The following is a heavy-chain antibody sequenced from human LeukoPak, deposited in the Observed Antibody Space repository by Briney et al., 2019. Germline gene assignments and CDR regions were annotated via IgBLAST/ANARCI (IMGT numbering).Heavy chain of an antibody. D-gene: IGHD3-10*02. V-gene: IGHV3-21*01. CDR3: AELGITMIGGV. CDR1: GFTFSSYN. Sequence: GGSLSLSCAASGFTFSSYNMNWVRQAPGKGLEWVSSISSSSTNIFYADSVKGRFTISRDNAKNSLYLQMNSLRAEDTAVYYCAELGITMIGGVWGKGTTVTISS. CDR2: ISSSSTNI. J-gene: IGHJ6*04.